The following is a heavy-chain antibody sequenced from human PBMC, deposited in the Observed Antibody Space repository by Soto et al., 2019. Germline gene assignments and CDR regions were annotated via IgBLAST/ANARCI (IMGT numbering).Heavy chain of an antibody. D-gene: IGHD2-2*02. V-gene: IGHV1-24*01. J-gene: IGHJ4*02. CDR1: GYSLTELS. CDR3: ATTYISPFAY. CDR2: FDPEDGET. Sequence: SSVKVSCKVSGYSLTELSMHWVRQAPGKGLEWMGGFDPEDGETIYAQKFQGRVTMTEDSSTDTAYMELSSLRSEDTAVYYCATTYISPFAYWGQGTLGTVSS.